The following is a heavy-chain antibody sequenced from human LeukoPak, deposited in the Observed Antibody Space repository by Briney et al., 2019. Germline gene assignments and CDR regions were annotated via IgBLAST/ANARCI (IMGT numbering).Heavy chain of an antibody. CDR1: GGTFSSYA. J-gene: IGHJ5*02. D-gene: IGHD3-22*01. CDR2: IIPIFGTA. Sequence: GASVKVSCKASGGTFSSYAISWVRQASGQGLEWMGGIIPIFGTANYAQKFQGRVTITADESTSTAYMELSSLRSEDTAVYYCARDQPYDSSGYYYFPRWFDPWGQGTLVTVSS. CDR3: ARDQPYDSSGYYYFPRWFDP. V-gene: IGHV1-69*13.